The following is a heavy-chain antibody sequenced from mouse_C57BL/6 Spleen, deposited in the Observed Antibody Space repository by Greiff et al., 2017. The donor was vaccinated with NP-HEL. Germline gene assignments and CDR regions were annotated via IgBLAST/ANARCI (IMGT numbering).Heavy chain of an antibody. CDR2: IYPGDGDT. J-gene: IGHJ2*01. CDR3: AREGGLLRIDY. Sequence: QVQLQQSGPELVKPGASVKISCKASGYAFSSSWMNWVKQRPGKGLEWIGRIYPGDGDTNYNGKFKGKATLTADKSSSTAYMQLSSLTSEDSAVYCCAREGGLLRIDYWGQGTTLTVSS. V-gene: IGHV1-82*01. D-gene: IGHD1-1*01. CDR1: GYAFSSSW.